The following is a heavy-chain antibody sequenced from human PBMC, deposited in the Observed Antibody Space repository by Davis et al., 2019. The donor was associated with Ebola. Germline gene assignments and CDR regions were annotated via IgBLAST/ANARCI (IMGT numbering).Heavy chain of an antibody. CDR2: ISAYNGNT. CDR3: ASFLVAGKGAEAEFDY. V-gene: IGHV1-18*01. J-gene: IGHJ4*02. Sequence: ASVKVSCKASGYTFTSYGISWVRQAPGQGLEWMGWISAYNGNTNYAQKLQGRVTMTTDTSTSTAYMELRSLRSDDTAVYYCASFLVAGKGAEAEFDYWGQGTLVTVSS. CDR1: GYTFTSYG. D-gene: IGHD6-19*01.